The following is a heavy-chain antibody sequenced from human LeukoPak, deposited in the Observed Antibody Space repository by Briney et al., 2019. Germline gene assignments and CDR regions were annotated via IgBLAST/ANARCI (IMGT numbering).Heavy chain of an antibody. Sequence: PGGSLRLSCAAFGFTFSSYGMHWVRQAPGKGLEWVAVISYDGSNKYYADSVKGRFTISRDNSKNTLYLQMNSLRAEDTAVYYCAKDLHYDSSGYSQSVDYWGQGTLVTVSS. V-gene: IGHV3-30*18. CDR2: ISYDGSNK. D-gene: IGHD3-22*01. CDR1: GFTFSSYG. J-gene: IGHJ4*02. CDR3: AKDLHYDSSGYSQSVDY.